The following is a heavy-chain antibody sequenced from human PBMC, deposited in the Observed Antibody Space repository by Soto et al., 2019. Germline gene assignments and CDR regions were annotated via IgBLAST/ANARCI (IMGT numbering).Heavy chain of an antibody. CDR2: IKSKIDGGTT. D-gene: IGHD3-22*01. V-gene: IGHV3-15*07. CDR3: TTDSHFTMKLVRFDY. J-gene: IGHJ4*01. CDR1: GVTFTTAW. Sequence: PGGSLRLSCASSGVTFTTAWINWVRQAPGKGLEWVGRIKSKIDGGTTDFAAPVKGRFAISRDDSRNMVYFQMNSLEIEDTAVYYCTTDSHFTMKLVRFDYWGLGTLVTVSS.